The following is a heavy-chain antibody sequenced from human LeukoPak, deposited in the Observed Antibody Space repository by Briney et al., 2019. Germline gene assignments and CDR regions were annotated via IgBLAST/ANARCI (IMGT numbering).Heavy chain of an antibody. Sequence: GAPVKVSCKVSGYTLTELSMHWVRQAPGKGLEWMGGFDPEDGETIYAQKFQGRVTMTEDTSTDTAYMELSSLRSEDTAVYYCATVGNSYGWYGAFDIWGQGTMVTVSS. V-gene: IGHV1-24*01. D-gene: IGHD5-18*01. CDR3: ATVGNSYGWYGAFDI. CDR2: FDPEDGET. J-gene: IGHJ3*02. CDR1: GYTLTELS.